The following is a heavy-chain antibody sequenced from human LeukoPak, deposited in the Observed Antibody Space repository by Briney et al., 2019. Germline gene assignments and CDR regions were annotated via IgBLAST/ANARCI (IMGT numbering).Heavy chain of an antibody. CDR2: ISGSAGST. J-gene: IGHJ3*02. V-gene: IGHV3-23*01. Sequence: GGSLRLSCAASGFTFSSYAMSWVRQAPGKGLEWVSGISGSAGSTYYADSVKGRFTISRDNSKNTLHPHMNSLRGEDTAVYYCAKDGRPTIEYVFDIWGQGTMVTVSS. D-gene: IGHD4/OR15-4a*01. CDR3: AKDGRPTIEYVFDI. CDR1: GFTFSSYA.